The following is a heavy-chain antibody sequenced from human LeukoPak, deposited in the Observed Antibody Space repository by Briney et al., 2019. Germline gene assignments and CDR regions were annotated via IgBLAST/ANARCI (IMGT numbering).Heavy chain of an antibody. D-gene: IGHD3-10*01. J-gene: IGHJ4*02. CDR1: GFTFSSYA. CDR2: ISYDGSNK. V-gene: IGHV3-30*04. Sequence: GRSLRLSCAASGFTFSSYAMHWVRQAPGKGLEWVAVISYDGSNKYYADSVKGRFTISRDNSKNTLYLQMNSLRAEDTAVYYCAREVRGVIMGYFDYRGQGTLVTVSS. CDR3: AREVRGVIMGYFDY.